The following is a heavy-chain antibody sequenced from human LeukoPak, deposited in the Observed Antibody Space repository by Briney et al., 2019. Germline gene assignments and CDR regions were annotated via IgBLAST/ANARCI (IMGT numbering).Heavy chain of an antibody. V-gene: IGHV1-2*02. Sequence: GASVKVSCKASGYTFSSYYMHWVRHAPRQGLEWMGWINPNSGGTNYAQKFQGRDTMTRDTSISTAYMELSRLGSDDTAVYYCARGRYGRSASDIWGQGTMVTVSS. D-gene: IGHD1-1*01. CDR2: INPNSGGT. CDR1: GYTFSSYY. CDR3: ARGRYGRSASDI. J-gene: IGHJ3*02.